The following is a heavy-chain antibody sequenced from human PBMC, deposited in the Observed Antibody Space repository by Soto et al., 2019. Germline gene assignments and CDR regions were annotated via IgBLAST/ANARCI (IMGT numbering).Heavy chain of an antibody. CDR3: ARLRGHYASGSYYQDFDY. V-gene: IGHV4-59*08. CDR2: FYYSANT. J-gene: IGHJ4*02. Sequence: ASETLSLTCSVSGASISGYYWSWIRQPPGKGLEWIGYFYYSANTKYNPSLKSRVTISADTSRNRFSLRLSSVTAADTAVYYCARLRGHYASGSYYQDFDYWGQGTLVTVSS. D-gene: IGHD3-10*01. CDR1: GASISGYY.